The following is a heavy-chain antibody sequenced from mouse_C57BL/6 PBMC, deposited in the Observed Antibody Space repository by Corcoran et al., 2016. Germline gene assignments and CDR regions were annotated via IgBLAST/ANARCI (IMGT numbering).Heavy chain of an antibody. J-gene: IGHJ1*03. Sequence: QVQLKQSGAELGRPGASVKLSCKASGYTFTDYYINWVKQRPGQGLEWIARIYPGSGNTYYNEKFKGKATLTAEKSSSTAYMQLSSLTSEDSAVYFCARCYGSSLWYFDVWGTGTTVTVSS. CDR2: IYPGSGNT. CDR1: GYTFTDYY. D-gene: IGHD1-1*01. CDR3: ARCYGSSLWYFDV. V-gene: IGHV1-76*01.